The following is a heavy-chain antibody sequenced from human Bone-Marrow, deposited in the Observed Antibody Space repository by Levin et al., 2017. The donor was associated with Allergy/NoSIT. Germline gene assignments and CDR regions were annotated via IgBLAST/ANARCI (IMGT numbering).Heavy chain of an antibody. D-gene: IGHD1-26*01. CDR2: ISYDGSNK. CDR3: ARIWSYDGDY. J-gene: IGHJ4*02. Sequence: PGGSLRLSCAASGFTFSSYAMHWVRQAPGKGLEWVAVISYDGSNKYYADSVKGRFTISRDNSKNTLYLQMNSLRAEDTAVYYCARIWSYDGDYWGQGTLVTVSS. V-gene: IGHV3-30-3*01. CDR1: GFTFSSYA.